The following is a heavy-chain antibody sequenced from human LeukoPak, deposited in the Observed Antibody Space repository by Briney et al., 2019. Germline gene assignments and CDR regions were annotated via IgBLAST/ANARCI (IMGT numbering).Heavy chain of an antibody. V-gene: IGHV1-2*02. CDR1: GYTFTGYY. Sequence: ASVKVSCKASGYTFTGYYMHWVRQAPGQGLEWMGWINPNSGGTNYAQKFQGRVTMTRDTSISTAYMELSRLRSDDTAVYYCASSMVRGVPPYYTDVWGKGTTVTVSS. CDR3: ASSMVRGVPPYYTDV. CDR2: INPNSGGT. D-gene: IGHD3-10*01. J-gene: IGHJ6*03.